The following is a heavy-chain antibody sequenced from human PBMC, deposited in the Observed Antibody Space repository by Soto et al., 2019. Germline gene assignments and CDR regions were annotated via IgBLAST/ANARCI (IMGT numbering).Heavy chain of an antibody. J-gene: IGHJ6*02. D-gene: IGHD1-26*01. CDR2: IYDSESA. CDR3: ARDRYRYSGGSYYYYGMDV. CDR1: GESINSGGYY. Sequence: PSETLSLTCSVSGESINSGGYYWSWIRHHPGKGLEWIGYIYDSESAYYNPSLKSRVTISVDTSKNQFSLKLNSVTAADTAVYYCARDRYRYSGGSYYYYGMDVWGQGTTVTVSS. V-gene: IGHV4-31*03.